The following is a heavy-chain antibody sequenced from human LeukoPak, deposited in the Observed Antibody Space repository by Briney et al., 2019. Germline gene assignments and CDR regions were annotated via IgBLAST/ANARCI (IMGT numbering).Heavy chain of an antibody. J-gene: IGHJ6*02. Sequence: GASLRLSCAASGFTFSSYAMSWVRQAPGKGLEWVSAISGSGGSTYYADSVKGRFTISRDNSKNTLYLQMNSLRAEDTAVYYCAEDLVTYYYYYGMDVWGQGTTVTVSS. CDR2: ISGSGGST. CDR1: GFTFSSYA. CDR3: AEDLVTYYYYYGMDV. V-gene: IGHV3-23*01. D-gene: IGHD2-21*01.